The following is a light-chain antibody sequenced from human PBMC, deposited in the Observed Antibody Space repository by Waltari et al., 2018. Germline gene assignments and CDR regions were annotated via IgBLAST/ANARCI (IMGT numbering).Light chain of an antibody. CDR3: CSHAWSSTLGV. CDR1: SSGVGGYNY. CDR2: DVS. J-gene: IGLJ2*01. Sequence: QSALTQPASVSGSHGQSLTISCTGTSSGVGGYNYVSWYQQHPGKAPTLMIYDVSKRPPGVSNRFSGSKSGTRASLTLSGLQAEDEADYYCCSHAWSSTLGVFGGGTKLTVL. V-gene: IGLV2-23*02.